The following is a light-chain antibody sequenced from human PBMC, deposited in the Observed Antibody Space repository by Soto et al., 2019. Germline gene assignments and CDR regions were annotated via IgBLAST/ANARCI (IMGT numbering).Light chain of an antibody. Sequence: DIQMTQAPSTVSAYVGDSVTITCRGSQSITTWLAWYQQRPGKAPKLLIYDVSSLQSGVPSRFSCSGSGTDFTLIIGSLQPEDFATYYCQQSYSPPPIPFGQGTRLEIK. CDR2: DVS. V-gene: IGKV1-39*01. CDR1: QSITTW. J-gene: IGKJ5*01. CDR3: QQSYSPPPIP.